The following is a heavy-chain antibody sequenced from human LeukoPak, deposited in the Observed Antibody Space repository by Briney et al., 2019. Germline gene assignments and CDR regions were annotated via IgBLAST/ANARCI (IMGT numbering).Heavy chain of an antibody. CDR1: GFTFSSYG. V-gene: IGHV3-30*02. CDR3: AKDLMPGIAVAGTFDY. D-gene: IGHD6-19*01. CDR2: IRYDGSNK. J-gene: IGHJ4*02. Sequence: PGGSLRLSCAASGFTFSSYGMHWVRQAPGKGLEWVAFIRYDGSNKYYADSVKGRFTISRDNSKNTLYLQMNSLRAEDTAVYYCAKDLMPGIAVAGTFDYWGQGTLVTVSS.